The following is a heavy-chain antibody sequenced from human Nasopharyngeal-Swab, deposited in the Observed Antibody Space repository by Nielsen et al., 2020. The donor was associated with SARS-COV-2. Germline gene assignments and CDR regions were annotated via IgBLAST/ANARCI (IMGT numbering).Heavy chain of an antibody. J-gene: IGHJ6*03. CDR3: ARGLIVATIFHYYYYMDV. V-gene: IGHV1-8*02. CDR1: GYTFTSYY. D-gene: IGHD5-12*01. CDR2: MNPNSGNT. Sequence: ASVKVSCKASGYTFTSYYINWVRQATGQGLEWMGCMNPNSGNTGYAPKFQGRVTMTRNNSISTAYMALSSLRSEDTAVYYCARGLIVATIFHYYYYMDVWGKGTTVTVSS.